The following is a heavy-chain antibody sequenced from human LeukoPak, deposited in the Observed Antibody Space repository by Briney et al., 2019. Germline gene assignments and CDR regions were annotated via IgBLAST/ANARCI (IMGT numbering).Heavy chain of an antibody. Sequence: GGSLRLSCAASGFTFSSYSMNWVRQAPGKGLGWVSSISSSSSYIYYADSVKGRFTISRDNAKNSLYLQMNSLRAEDTALYYCAKAVRGAHYYDSSGYANDAFDIWGQGTMVTVSS. V-gene: IGHV3-21*04. D-gene: IGHD3-22*01. CDR1: GFTFSSYS. CDR2: ISSSSSYI. CDR3: AKAVRGAHYYDSSGYANDAFDI. J-gene: IGHJ3*02.